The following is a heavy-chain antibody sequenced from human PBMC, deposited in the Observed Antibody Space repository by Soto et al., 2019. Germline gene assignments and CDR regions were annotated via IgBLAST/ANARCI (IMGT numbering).Heavy chain of an antibody. CDR2: IYYSGST. J-gene: IGHJ4*02. CDR3: ARRYGYSFDY. CDR1: GGSISSYY. Sequence: QVQLQESGPGLVKPSETLSLTCTVSGGSISSYYWSWILQPPGKGLEWIGYIYYSGSTNYNPSLKSRVTISVDTSKNQFSLKLSSVTAADTALYYCARRYGYSFDYWGQGTLVTVSS. V-gene: IGHV4-59*08. D-gene: IGHD1-1*01.